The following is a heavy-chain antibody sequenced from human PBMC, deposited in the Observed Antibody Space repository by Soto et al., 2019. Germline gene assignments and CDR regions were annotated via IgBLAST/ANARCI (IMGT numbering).Heavy chain of an antibody. D-gene: IGHD3-10*01. Sequence: PSETLSLTCTVSGGSISSGDYYWSWIRQPPGKGLEWIGYIYYSGSTYYNPSLKSRVTISVDTSKNQFSLKLSSVTAADTAVYYCAKGYGSGYYFDYWGQGTLVTVSS. J-gene: IGHJ4*02. CDR2: IYYSGST. V-gene: IGHV4-30-4*01. CDR1: GGSISSGDYY. CDR3: AKGYGSGYYFDY.